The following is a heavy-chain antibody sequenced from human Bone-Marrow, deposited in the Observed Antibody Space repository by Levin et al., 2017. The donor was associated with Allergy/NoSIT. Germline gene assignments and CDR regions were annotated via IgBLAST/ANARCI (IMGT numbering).Heavy chain of an antibody. CDR1: GGSMITFY. V-gene: IGHV4-59*01. CDR2: IYFTGST. J-gene: IGHJ4*02. D-gene: IGHD6-13*01. CDR3: VRESASWYTPSLDS. Sequence: SQTLSLTCTVSGGSMITFYWGWIRQPPGKGLEWIGSIYFTGSTNYNPSLKSRVTFSVDTTKNQFSLKMSSVTAADTAVYYCVRESASWYTPSLDSWGQGSLVAVSS.